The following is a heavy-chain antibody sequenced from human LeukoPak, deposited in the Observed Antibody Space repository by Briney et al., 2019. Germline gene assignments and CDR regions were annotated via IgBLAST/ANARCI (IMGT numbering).Heavy chain of an antibody. CDR2: ISSSSSYI. CDR1: GFTFSSYS. J-gene: IGHJ4*02. V-gene: IGHV3-21*01. D-gene: IGHD1-1*01. CDR3: ARGGWRGTASYYFDY. Sequence: GGSLRLSCAASGFTFSSYSMNWVRQAPGKGLEWVSSISSSSSYIYYADSVKGRFTISRDNAKNSLYLQMNSLRAEDTAVYYCARGGWRGTASYYFDYWGQGTLVTVSS.